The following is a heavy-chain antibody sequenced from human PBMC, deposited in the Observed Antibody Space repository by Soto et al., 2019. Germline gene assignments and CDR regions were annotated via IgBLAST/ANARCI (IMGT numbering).Heavy chain of an antibody. Sequence: QITLKESGPTLVKPTQTLTLTCTFSGFSLSTSGVGVGWIRQPPGKALDRLALISWDDDKRYSPSLKSRLTITTDTSKNQVVLTMTNMDPVDTATYYCAHLTYYYDSSGYYSRAEYFQHWGQGTLVTVSS. D-gene: IGHD3-22*01. J-gene: IGHJ1*01. V-gene: IGHV2-5*02. CDR2: ISWDDDK. CDR1: GFSLSTSGVG. CDR3: AHLTYYYDSSGYYSRAEYFQH.